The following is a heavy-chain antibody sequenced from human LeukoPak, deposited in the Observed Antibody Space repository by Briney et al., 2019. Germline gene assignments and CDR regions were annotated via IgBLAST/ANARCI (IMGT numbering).Heavy chain of an antibody. Sequence: RPGGSLRLSCAASGLTVTNAWMNWVRQAPGKGLEWVGRIASKTDGGTTDYAAPVKGRFTISRDDSKKTVYLQMDSLKTEDTAVYFCTTEYFGGFEYWGQGTLVTVSS. V-gene: IGHV3-15*04. CDR2: IASKTDGGTT. J-gene: IGHJ4*02. D-gene: IGHD3-16*01. CDR3: TTEYFGGFEY. CDR1: GLTVTNAW.